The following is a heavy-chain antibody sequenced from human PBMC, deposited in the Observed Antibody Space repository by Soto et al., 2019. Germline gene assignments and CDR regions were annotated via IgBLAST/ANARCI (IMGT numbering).Heavy chain of an antibody. CDR1: GFTFSTYW. D-gene: IGHD6-13*01. CDR3: ARDSGSSSDYYGMDV. CDR2: INSDGSST. V-gene: IGHV3-74*01. Sequence: GGSLRLSCAASGFTFSTYWMHWVRQAPGKGLVWVSRINSDGSSTSYADSVKGRFTISRDNAKNTLYLQMNSLRAEDTAMYYCARDSGSSSDYYGMDVWGQGTTVTVSS. J-gene: IGHJ6*02.